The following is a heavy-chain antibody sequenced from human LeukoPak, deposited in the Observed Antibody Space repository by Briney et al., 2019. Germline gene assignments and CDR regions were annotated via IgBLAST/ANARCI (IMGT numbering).Heavy chain of an antibody. CDR1: GFNISNAW. Sequence: GGSLRLSCEALGFNISNAWMSWVRQTPGKGLEWVGRLKSKADGGTIDFAAPVTDRFTISRDDSKNLMHLQLNSLKTEDSGVYFCTTGRLFFQHWGQGTVVTVS. J-gene: IGHJ1*01. D-gene: IGHD4/OR15-4a*01. V-gene: IGHV3-15*01. CDR2: LKSKADGGTI. CDR3: TTGRLFFQH.